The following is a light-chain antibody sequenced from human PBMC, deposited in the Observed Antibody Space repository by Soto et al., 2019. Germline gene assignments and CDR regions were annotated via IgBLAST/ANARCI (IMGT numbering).Light chain of an antibody. CDR1: SSNVGSND. J-gene: IGLJ3*02. V-gene: IGLV1-47*01. CDR3: ASWDDTLSGPV. CDR2: RNN. Sequence: QPVLTQPPSTSGTPGQRVTIYCSGSSSNVGSNDVYWYQHVPGAAPNLLIYRNNRRPSGVPDRFSGSKSGSAVSLAISGLRSEDEADYYCASWDDTLSGPVFGGGTKLTVL.